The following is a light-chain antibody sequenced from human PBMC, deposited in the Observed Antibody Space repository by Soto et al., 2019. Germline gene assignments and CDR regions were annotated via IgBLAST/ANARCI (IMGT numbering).Light chain of an antibody. J-gene: IGKJ5*01. CDR3: QQSYA. CDR1: QTITRW. CDR2: DAS. Sequence: DIQMAQSPSTLSASVGDRVTIACRASQTITRWMAWYQQKPGKAPKLLIYDASTLESGVPSRFSGSRSGTEFTLTISSLQPDDFAAYYCQQSYAFGQGTRLEIK. V-gene: IGKV1-5*01.